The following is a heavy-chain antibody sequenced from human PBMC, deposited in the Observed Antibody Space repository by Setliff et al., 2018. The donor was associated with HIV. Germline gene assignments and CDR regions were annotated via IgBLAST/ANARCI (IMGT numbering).Heavy chain of an antibody. D-gene: IGHD3-3*01. J-gene: IGHJ4*02. V-gene: IGHV3-53*01. CDR3: AVPQFLEWLPPHY. Sequence: AGGSLRLSCAASGFTVSINYMSWVRQAPGKGLEWVSVTYSGGSTYYADSVKGRFTISRDNSKNTRYLQMNSLRPEDTAVYYCAVPQFLEWLPPHYWGQGTLVTVSS. CDR2: TYSGGST. CDR1: GFTVSINY.